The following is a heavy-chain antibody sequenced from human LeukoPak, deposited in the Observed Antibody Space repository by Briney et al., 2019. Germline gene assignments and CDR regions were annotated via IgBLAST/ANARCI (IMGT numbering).Heavy chain of an antibody. J-gene: IGHJ4*02. D-gene: IGHD1-14*01. CDR2: IRSRRSDI. CDR3: GRKNPFVAD. V-gene: IGHV3-21*01. Sequence: GGSLRLSCAASGFTLSNYNMNWVRQAPGKGLEWDSSIRSRRSDIYYADSVKGRFTISRDDAKNSTYLQMNSLTAKDPAVYYCGRKNPFVADWGQGTLVTVSS. CDR1: GFTLSNYN.